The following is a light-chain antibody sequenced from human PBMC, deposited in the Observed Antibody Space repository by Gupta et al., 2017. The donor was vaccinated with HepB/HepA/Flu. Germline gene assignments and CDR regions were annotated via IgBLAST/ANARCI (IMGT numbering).Light chain of an antibody. CDR2: GAS. CDR3: QQYGSSFGT. CDR1: QSVSSSY. V-gene: IGKV3-20*01. Sequence: EIVLTQSPGTLSLSPGERVTLSCRASQSVSSSYLAWYQQKPGQAPRLLISGASTRATGIPDRFSGSGSGTDFTLTISRLEPEDFAVYDCQQYGSSFGTFGQGTKVEIK. J-gene: IGKJ1*01.